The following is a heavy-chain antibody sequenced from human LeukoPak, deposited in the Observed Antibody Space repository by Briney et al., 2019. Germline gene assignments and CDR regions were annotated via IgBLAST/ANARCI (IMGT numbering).Heavy chain of an antibody. J-gene: IGHJ5*01. V-gene: IGHV4-4*07. CDR2: IYTSGST. D-gene: IGHD6-19*01. CDR1: GGSISSYY. Sequence: PSETLSLTCTVSGGSISSYYWSWIRQPAGKGLEWIGRIYTSGSTNYNPSLKSRVTISVDKSKNQFSLKLSSVTAADTAVYYCARDVAGALSSGWYPNWFDPWGQGTLVTVSS. CDR3: ARDVAGALSSGWYPNWFDP.